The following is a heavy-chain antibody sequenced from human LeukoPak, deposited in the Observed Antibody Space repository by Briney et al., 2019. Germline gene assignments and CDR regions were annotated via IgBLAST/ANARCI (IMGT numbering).Heavy chain of an antibody. CDR2: IYYSGST. Sequence: SETLSLTCTVSGGSISSYYWSWVRQPPGKGLEWIGYIYYSGSTNYNPSLKSRVTISVDSSKNQFSLKLSSVTAADTAVYYCARASSGWYGLFDYWGQGTLVTVSS. CDR3: ARASSGWYGLFDY. J-gene: IGHJ4*02. D-gene: IGHD6-19*01. V-gene: IGHV4-59*01. CDR1: GGSISSYY.